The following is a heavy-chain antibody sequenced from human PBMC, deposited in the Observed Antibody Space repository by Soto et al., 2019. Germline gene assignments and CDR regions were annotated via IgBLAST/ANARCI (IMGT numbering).Heavy chain of an antibody. D-gene: IGHD2-2*01. CDR2: ISYSGNT. V-gene: IGHV4-59*01. CDR3: ARVLSRSYIFDD. Sequence: SETLSLTCTGSGGSISSDYWSWIRQPPGKGLEWIGYISYSGNTNYNPSLKSLVTISVDTSKKQFSLKLRSVTAADTAVDYCARVLSRSYIFDDWGQGMLVIV. J-gene: IGHJ4*02. CDR1: GGSISSDY.